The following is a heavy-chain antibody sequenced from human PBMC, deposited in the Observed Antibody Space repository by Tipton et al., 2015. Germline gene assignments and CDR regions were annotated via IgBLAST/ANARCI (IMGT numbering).Heavy chain of an antibody. CDR3: ARDYPARGCFFDP. J-gene: IGHJ5*02. D-gene: IGHD6-6*01. CDR1: GVTFRKYT. Sequence: VQSGPEVKKPGSSVKVSCKASGVTFRKYTVSWLRQAPGQGLEWMGRINPIVGVTDYTEKFQGRVTITADTSTSTTYMELSSLRSDDTAVYYCARDYPARGCFFDPWGQGTQVTVSS. V-gene: IGHV1-69*04. CDR2: INPIVGVT.